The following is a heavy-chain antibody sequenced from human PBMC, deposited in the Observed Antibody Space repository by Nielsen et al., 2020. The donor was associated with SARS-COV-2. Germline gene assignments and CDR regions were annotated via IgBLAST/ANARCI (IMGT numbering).Heavy chain of an antibody. CDR2: IKSKTDGGTT. D-gene: IGHD3-22*01. J-gene: IGHJ4*02. V-gene: IGHV3-15*01. Sequence: GESLKISCAASGFTFSSYAMSWVRQAPGKGLEWVGRIKSKTDGGTTDYAAPVKGRFTISRDDSKNTLYLQMNSLKTEDTAVYYCTTVTMIVRWGQGTLVTVSS. CDR1: GFTFSSYA. CDR3: TTVTMIVR.